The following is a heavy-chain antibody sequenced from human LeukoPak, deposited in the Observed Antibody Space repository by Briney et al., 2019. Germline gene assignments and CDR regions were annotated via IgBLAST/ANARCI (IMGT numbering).Heavy chain of an antibody. CDR2: IYTSGST. D-gene: IGHD2-2*02. J-gene: IGHJ6*03. CDR3: ARDSIPAAISHYYYYMDV. CDR1: GGSISSSSYY. V-gene: IGHV4-61*02. Sequence: PSETLSLTCTVSGGSISSSSYYWGWIRQPAGKGLEWIGRIYTSGSTNYNPSLKSRVTMSVDTSKNQFSLKLSSVTAADTAVYYCARDSIPAAISHYYYYMDVWGKGTTVTVSS.